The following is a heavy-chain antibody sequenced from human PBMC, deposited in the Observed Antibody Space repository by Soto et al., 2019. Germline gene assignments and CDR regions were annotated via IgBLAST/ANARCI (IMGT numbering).Heavy chain of an antibody. CDR2: IWYDGSNK. V-gene: IGHV3-33*01. J-gene: IGHJ4*02. CDR1: GFTFSSYG. D-gene: IGHD1-26*01. Sequence: GGSLRLSCAASGFTFSSYGMHWVRQAPGKGLEWVAVIWYDGSNKCYADSVKGRFTISRDNSKNTLHLQMNSLRAEDTAVYYWARVVGANFDYWGQGTLRTVPS. CDR3: ARVVGANFDY.